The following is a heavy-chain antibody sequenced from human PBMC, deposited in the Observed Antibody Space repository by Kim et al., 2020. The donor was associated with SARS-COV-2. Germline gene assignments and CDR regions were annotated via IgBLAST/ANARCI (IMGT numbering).Heavy chain of an antibody. CDR3: ARDSRSTSCQGPWCFAFDI. CDR2: IWYDGSNK. CDR1: GFTFSSYG. V-gene: IGHV3-33*01. D-gene: IGHD2-2*01. Sequence: GGSLRLSCAASGFTFSSYGMHWVRQAPGKGLEWVAVIWYDGSNKYYADSVKGRFTISRDNSKNTLYLQMNSLRAEDTAVYYCARDSRSTSCQGPWCFAFDIWGQGTMVTVSS. J-gene: IGHJ3*02.